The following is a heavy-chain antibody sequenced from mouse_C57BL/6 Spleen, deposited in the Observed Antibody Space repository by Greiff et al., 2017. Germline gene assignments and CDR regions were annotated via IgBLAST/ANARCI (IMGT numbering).Heavy chain of an antibody. D-gene: IGHD2-3*01. CDR2: IYPGSGNT. CDR3: ASSFVYGYYHWYVDV. CDR1: GYSFTCYY. Sequence: VQLQQSGPELVKPGASVKISCKASGYSFTCYYIHWVKQRPGQGLEWIGWIYPGSGNTKYNEKFKGTATLTADTSSSTAYMQLSILTSEDSAVYYYASSFVYGYYHWYVDVWGTGTTVTVSS. J-gene: IGHJ1*03. V-gene: IGHV1-66*01.